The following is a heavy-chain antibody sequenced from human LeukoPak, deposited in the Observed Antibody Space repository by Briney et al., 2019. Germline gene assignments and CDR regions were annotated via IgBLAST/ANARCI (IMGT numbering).Heavy chain of an antibody. V-gene: IGHV3-48*02. CDR2: IGSGSSPI. Sequence: AGGSLRLSCVASGFTFSTFGMNWVREGPGKGLEWVSYIGSGSSPIYYADSVKGRFTMSRDNAKNSLYLQMNSLRDEDAAVYYCARASPSGYDYWGQGTLVTVSS. D-gene: IGHD3-22*01. J-gene: IGHJ4*02. CDR1: GFTFSTFG. CDR3: ARASPSGYDY.